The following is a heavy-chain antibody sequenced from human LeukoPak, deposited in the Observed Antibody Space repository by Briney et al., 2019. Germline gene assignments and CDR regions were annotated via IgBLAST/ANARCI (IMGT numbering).Heavy chain of an antibody. Sequence: GGSLRLSCAASGFTFRHSWLSWIRQTPGKGLEWVANIHPDSSDKFYVDSMEGRFTISRDNTKSSLYLQMNSLRVEDMAAYYCARGYCGGDCYGDWGQGTLVTVSS. V-gene: IGHV3-7*01. CDR1: GFTFRHSW. D-gene: IGHD2-21*02. CDR3: ARGYCGGDCYGD. CDR2: IHPDSSDK. J-gene: IGHJ1*01.